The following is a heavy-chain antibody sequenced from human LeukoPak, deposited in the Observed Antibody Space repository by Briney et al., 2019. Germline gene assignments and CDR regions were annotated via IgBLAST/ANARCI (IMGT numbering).Heavy chain of an antibody. Sequence: GGSLRLSCAASGFTFSSYEMNWVRQAPGKGPEWVSYIRSSGSTIYYADSVKGRFTISRDNAKNSLYPQMNSLRAEDTAVYYCARGYAGTLFYWGQGTLVTVSS. CDR2: IRSSGSTI. CDR1: GFTFSSYE. D-gene: IGHD4-23*01. J-gene: IGHJ4*02. CDR3: ARGYAGTLFY. V-gene: IGHV3-48*03.